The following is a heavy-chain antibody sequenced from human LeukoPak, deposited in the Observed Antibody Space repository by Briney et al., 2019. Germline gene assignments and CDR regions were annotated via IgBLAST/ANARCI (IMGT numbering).Heavy chain of an antibody. D-gene: IGHD3-10*01. V-gene: IGHV1-2*02. Sequence: GASVKVSCKASGYTFTGYYMHWVRQAPGQGLEWMGWINPNSGGTNYAQKFQGRVTMTRDTSISTAYMELSRLRSDDTAVYYCARDGRSLWFGELYDWFDPWGQGTLVTVSS. CDR3: ARDGRSLWFGELYDWFDP. J-gene: IGHJ5*02. CDR2: INPNSGGT. CDR1: GYTFTGYY.